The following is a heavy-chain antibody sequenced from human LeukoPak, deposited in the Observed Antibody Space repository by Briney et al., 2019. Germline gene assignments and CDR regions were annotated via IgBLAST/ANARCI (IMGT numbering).Heavy chain of an antibody. CDR3: TTGYCSGGSCYSSYFDY. J-gene: IGHJ4*02. Sequence: GGSLRLSCAASGFTFSNAWMSWVRQAPGKGLEWVGRIKSKTDGGTTDYAAPVKGRFTISRDDSKNTLYLQMNSLKTEDTAVYYRTTGYCSGGSCYSSYFDYWGQGTLVTVTS. CDR2: IKSKTDGGTT. V-gene: IGHV3-15*01. CDR1: GFTFSNAW. D-gene: IGHD2-15*01.